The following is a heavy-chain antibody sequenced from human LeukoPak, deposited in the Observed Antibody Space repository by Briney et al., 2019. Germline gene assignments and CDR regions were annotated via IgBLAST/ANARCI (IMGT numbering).Heavy chain of an antibody. CDR3: AGSSGWSGVLDY. V-gene: IGHV4-59*01. CDR2: ISYSGST. D-gene: IGHD6-19*01. CDR1: GGSITTYF. J-gene: IGHJ4*02. Sequence: SETLSLTCTVSGGSITTYFWSWIRQPPGKGQEWIGYISYSGSTNNNPSLKSRVTTSLDTSKNQFSLKLTSVTAADSAVYYCAGSSGWSGVLDYWGQGALVTVSS.